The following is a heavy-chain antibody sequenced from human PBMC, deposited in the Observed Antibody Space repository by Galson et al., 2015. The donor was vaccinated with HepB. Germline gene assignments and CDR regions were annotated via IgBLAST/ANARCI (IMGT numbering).Heavy chain of an antibody. D-gene: IGHD4-23*01. J-gene: IGHJ4*02. V-gene: IGHV3-33*01. CDR3: ARVGDGGNPVSDY. CDR1: GFTFSTYG. CDR2: IWYDGSNK. Sequence: SLRLSCAASGFTFSTYGMHWIRQAPGKGLEWVAVIWYDGSNKYYGDSVKGRFTISRDNSKNTLYLQMNSLRAEDTAVYYCARVGDGGNPVSDYWGQGTLVIVSS.